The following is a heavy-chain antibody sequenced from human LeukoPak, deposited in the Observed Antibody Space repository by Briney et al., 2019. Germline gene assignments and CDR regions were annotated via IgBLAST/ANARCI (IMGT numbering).Heavy chain of an antibody. Sequence: GGSLRLSCAASGFTFSDHYMDWVRQAPGKGLEWVGRTRNKANSYTTEYAASVKGRFTISRDDSKNSLYLQMNSLKTEDTAVYYCARVSSTPLDYYGSGSYYDYFDYWGQGTLVTVSS. CDR3: ARVSSTPLDYYGSGSYYDYFDY. V-gene: IGHV3-72*01. CDR2: TRNKANSYTT. J-gene: IGHJ4*02. D-gene: IGHD3-10*01. CDR1: GFTFSDHY.